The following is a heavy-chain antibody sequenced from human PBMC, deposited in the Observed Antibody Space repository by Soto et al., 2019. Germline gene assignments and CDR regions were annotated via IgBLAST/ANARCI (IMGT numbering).Heavy chain of an antibody. Sequence: GGSLRLSCAASGFTFSSYAMSWVRQAPGKGLEWVSAISGSGGSTYYADSVKGRFTISRDNSKNTLYLQMNSLRAEDTAVYYCAKIEEYYYGSGTYYFDYWGQGTLVTVSS. CDR2: ISGSGGST. CDR1: GFTFSSYA. J-gene: IGHJ4*02. D-gene: IGHD3-10*01. CDR3: AKIEEYYYGSGTYYFDY. V-gene: IGHV3-23*01.